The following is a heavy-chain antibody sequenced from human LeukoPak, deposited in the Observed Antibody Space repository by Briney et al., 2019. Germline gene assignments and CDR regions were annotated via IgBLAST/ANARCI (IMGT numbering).Heavy chain of an antibody. V-gene: IGHV1-69*05. D-gene: IGHD5-18*01. CDR3: ARDRTGYGNYYFDS. Sequence: SVKVSCKASGDTVRKYAIGWVRQAPGQGLEWVGGIISNYGASNSAQKFQGRVTLTTDEYANTAYMELRSLRSQDTAVYYCARDRTGYGNYYFDSWGQGTPVTVSS. J-gene: IGHJ4*02. CDR2: IISNYGAS. CDR1: GDTVRKYA.